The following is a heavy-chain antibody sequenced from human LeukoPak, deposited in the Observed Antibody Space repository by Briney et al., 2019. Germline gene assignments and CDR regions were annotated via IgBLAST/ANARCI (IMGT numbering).Heavy chain of an antibody. D-gene: IGHD1-26*01. CDR3: ARREGSYNDAFDI. Sequence: GGSLRLSCLASGFTFSSYGMHWVRQAPGKGLEWVAFIQYDGRNKDYANSVKGRFTISRDDSKNTLYVQMNSLRAEDTAVYYCARREGSYNDAFDIWGQGTMVTVSS. J-gene: IGHJ3*02. CDR2: IQYDGRNK. CDR1: GFTFSSYG. V-gene: IGHV3-30*02.